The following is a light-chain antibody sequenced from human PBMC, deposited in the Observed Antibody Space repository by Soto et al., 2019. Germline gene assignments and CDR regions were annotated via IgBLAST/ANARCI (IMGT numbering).Light chain of an antibody. Sequence: EVVMTQSPATLSVSPGERATLSCRASHSISSHLAWYQQKPGQPPRLLIYGASTRATGVPARFSGSGSGTEFTLTISCLQSEDFGVYYCQQYNNWPPITFGQGTRVEIK. CDR1: HSISSH. J-gene: IGKJ5*01. CDR3: QQYNNWPPIT. CDR2: GAS. V-gene: IGKV3-15*01.